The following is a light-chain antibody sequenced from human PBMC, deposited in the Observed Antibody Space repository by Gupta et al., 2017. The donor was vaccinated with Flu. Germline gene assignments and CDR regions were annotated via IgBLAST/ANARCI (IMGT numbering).Light chain of an antibody. V-gene: IGKV1-9*01. J-gene: IGKJ5*01. Sequence: DIQLTQSPSFLSASVGDRVTITCRASQDISSYFAWYQQKPGKAPKLLIYAASTLQSGVPSRFSGSGSGTEFTLTISSLQPEDFATYYCQQLNIYPPITFGLGTLMEIK. CDR2: AAS. CDR3: QQLNIYPPIT. CDR1: QDISSY.